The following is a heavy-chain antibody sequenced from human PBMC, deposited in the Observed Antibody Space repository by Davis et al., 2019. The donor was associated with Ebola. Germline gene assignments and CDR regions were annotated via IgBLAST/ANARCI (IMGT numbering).Heavy chain of an antibody. V-gene: IGHV1-18*01. CDR3: TTIRGHGDPKDYYFDD. J-gene: IGHJ4*02. CDR1: GGAFSNYA. Sequence: ASVKVSCKTSGGAFSNYAINWVRQAPGQGLEWMGWNSAYNGNTNYAQKLQGRVTMTTDASTRTAYMELRSLRSDDTAVYYCTTIRGHGDPKDYYFDDWGQGTLVTVSS. CDR2: NSAYNGNT. D-gene: IGHD4-17*01.